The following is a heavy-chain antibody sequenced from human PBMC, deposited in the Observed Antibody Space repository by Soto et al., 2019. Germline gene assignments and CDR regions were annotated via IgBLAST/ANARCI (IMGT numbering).Heavy chain of an antibody. CDR3: ARNRVAGDFDY. V-gene: IGHV2-70*11. J-gene: IGHJ4*02. D-gene: IGHD6-19*01. Sequence: SGPTLVNPTQTLTLTCTFSGFSLSTSGKCVSWIRQPPGKALEWLARIDWDDDKYYSTSLKTRLTISKDTSKNQVILTMTNMDPVDTATYYCARNRVAGDFDYWGQGTPVTVSS. CDR2: IDWDDDK. CDR1: GFSLSTSGKC.